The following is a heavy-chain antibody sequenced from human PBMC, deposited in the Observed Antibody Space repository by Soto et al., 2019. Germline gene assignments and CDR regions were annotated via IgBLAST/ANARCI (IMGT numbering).Heavy chain of an antibody. CDR3: AGGRGPPMAATVKGSWFDP. D-gene: IGHD2-15*01. V-gene: IGHV1-69*13. CDR1: GGTFSSYA. J-gene: IGHJ5*02. CDR2: IIPIFGTA. Sequence: SVKVSCKASGGTFSSYAISWVRQAPGQGLEWMGGIIPIFGTANYAQKFQGRVTITADESTSTAYMELSSLRSEDTAVYYCAGGRGPPMAATVKGSWFDPWGQGTLVTVSS.